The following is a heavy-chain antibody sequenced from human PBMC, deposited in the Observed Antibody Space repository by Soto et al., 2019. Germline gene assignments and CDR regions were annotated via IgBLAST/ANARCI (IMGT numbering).Heavy chain of an antibody. V-gene: IGHV3-21*01. D-gene: IGHD2-15*01. Sequence: GGSLRLSCAASGFTFSSYSMNWVRQAPGKGLEWVSSISSSSSYIYYADSVKGRFTISRDNAKNSLYLQMNSLRAEDTAVYYCASGGGALFGGLTYGMDVWGQGTTVTVSS. CDR3: ASGGGALFGGLTYGMDV. CDR2: ISSSSSYI. CDR1: GFTFSSYS. J-gene: IGHJ6*02.